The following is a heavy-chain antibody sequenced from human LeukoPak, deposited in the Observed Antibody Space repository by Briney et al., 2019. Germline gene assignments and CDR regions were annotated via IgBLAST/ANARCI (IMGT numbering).Heavy chain of an antibody. J-gene: IGHJ6*03. CDR2: IYSGGST. CDR3: ARAGGYYYYYYMDV. CDR1: GFTVSSNY. Sequence: GGSLRLSCAASGFTVSSNYMSWVRQAPGKGLERVSVIYSGGSTYYADSVKGRFTISRDNSKNTLYLQMNSLRAEDTAVYYCARAGGYYYYYYMDVWGKGTTVTVSS. V-gene: IGHV3-53*01.